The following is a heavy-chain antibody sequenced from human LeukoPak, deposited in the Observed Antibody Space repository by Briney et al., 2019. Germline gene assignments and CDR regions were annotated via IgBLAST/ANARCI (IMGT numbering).Heavy chain of an antibody. Sequence: ASVKVSCKASGYTFTSYYIHWVRQAPGQGLEWMGWINPNSGGTNYAQKFQGRVTMTRDTSISTAYMELSRLRSDDTAVYYCARAGVRYLDYYYMDVWGKGTTVTISS. CDR3: ARAGVRYLDYYYMDV. J-gene: IGHJ6*03. CDR1: GYTFTSYY. CDR2: INPNSGGT. D-gene: IGHD3-9*01. V-gene: IGHV1-2*02.